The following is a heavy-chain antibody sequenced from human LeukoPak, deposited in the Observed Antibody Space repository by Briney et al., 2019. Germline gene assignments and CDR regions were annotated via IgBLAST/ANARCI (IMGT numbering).Heavy chain of an antibody. CDR1: GGTFSSYA. Sequence: ASVKVSCKASGGTFSSYAISWVRQAPGPGVEWMGGIITIFGTANYAQKFQGRVTITTDKSTSTAYMELSSLRSEDTAVYYCARAVDTAMVTESYYYYYMDVWDKGTTVTVSS. J-gene: IGHJ6*03. CDR3: ARAVDTAMVTESYYYYYMDV. CDR2: IITIFGTA. D-gene: IGHD5-18*01. V-gene: IGHV1-69*05.